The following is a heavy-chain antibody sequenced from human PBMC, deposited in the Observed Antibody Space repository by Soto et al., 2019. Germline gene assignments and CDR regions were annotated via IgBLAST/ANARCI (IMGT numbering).Heavy chain of an antibody. Sequence: EVQLVESGGGLVKPGGSLRLSCAASGFTFSNAWMNWVRQAPGKGLEWVGRIKSKTDGGKTDYAAPVKGRFTISRDDSKNTLYLQMNSLKTEDTAVYYCTTDLDVIFGVVAVFDYWGQGTLVTVSS. CDR1: GFTFSNAW. CDR3: TTDLDVIFGVVAVFDY. V-gene: IGHV3-15*07. D-gene: IGHD3-3*01. CDR2: IKSKTDGGKT. J-gene: IGHJ4*02.